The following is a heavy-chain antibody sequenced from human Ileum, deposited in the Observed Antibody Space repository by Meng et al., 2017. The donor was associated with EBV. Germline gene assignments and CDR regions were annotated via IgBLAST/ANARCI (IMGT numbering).Heavy chain of an antibody. D-gene: IGHD4/OR15-4a*01. CDR1: CPSLSSTNW. CDR3: ARNVPGTSANYD. CDR2: IYYSGTT. V-gene: IGHV4-28*01. J-gene: IGHJ4*02. Sequence: VDRQWHATCVEQPSAALSLSFVLSCPSLSSTNWWVCIRKPTGEGLEWIGYIYYSGTTSYNPSLKIRVTMSVDTSKNQFSLNLNSVTAVDTAAYHCARNVPGTSANYDWGQGTLVTVSS.